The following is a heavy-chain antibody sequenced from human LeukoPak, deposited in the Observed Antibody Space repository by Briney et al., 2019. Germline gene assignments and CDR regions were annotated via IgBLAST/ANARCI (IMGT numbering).Heavy chain of an antibody. CDR1: RGSFSGYY. Sequence: SGTLSLTCAVSRGSFSGYYWSWIRQPPGKGLEWIGELNHSVSTNYNPSLKSRVTISVDTSKNQCSLKLSSVTAADTAVYYCARGSGTALDYWGQGTLVTVSS. V-gene: IGHV4-34*01. CDR2: LNHSVST. J-gene: IGHJ4*02. CDR3: ARGSGTALDY. D-gene: IGHD3-10*01.